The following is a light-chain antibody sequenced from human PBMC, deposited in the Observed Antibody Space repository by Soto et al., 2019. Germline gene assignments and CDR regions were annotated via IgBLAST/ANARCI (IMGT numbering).Light chain of an antibody. V-gene: IGLV7-43*01. J-gene: IGLJ3*02. CDR3: LLYYGGAVV. Sequence: QAVVTQEPSLTVSPGGTVTLTCASSTGTVTSGHYPNWLQQKPGQAPRALIYSTDTTHSWTPARFSGSLLGGKAALTLSGVQPEEEADYYCLLYYGGAVVFGGGTKLTVL. CDR2: STD. CDR1: TGTVTSGHY.